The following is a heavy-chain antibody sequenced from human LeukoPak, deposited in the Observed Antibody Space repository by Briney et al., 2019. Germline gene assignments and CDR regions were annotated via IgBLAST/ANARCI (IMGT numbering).Heavy chain of an antibody. Sequence: GGSLRLSCAASGFTFSSYGMHWVRQAPGKGLEWVAVISYDGSNKYYADSVKGRFTISRDTSKNTLYLQMNSLRSEDTAVYYCAVSMITDLFDYWGQGTLVSVSS. J-gene: IGHJ4*02. V-gene: IGHV3-30*03. CDR2: ISYDGSNK. CDR3: AVSMITDLFDY. D-gene: IGHD3-16*01. CDR1: GFTFSSYG.